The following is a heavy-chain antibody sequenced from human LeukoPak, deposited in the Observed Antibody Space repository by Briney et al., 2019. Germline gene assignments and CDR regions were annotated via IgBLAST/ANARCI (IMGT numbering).Heavy chain of an antibody. CDR2: ISPNSDDT. D-gene: IGHD6-6*01. Sequence: ASVKVSCKASGYSFGSFGINWVRQAPGQGLEWMGWISPNSDDTNYAQKFQGRVTMTSDTSISTAYMELSSLISDDTAVYYCARKSAARKTSEFDYWGQGTLVTVSS. J-gene: IGHJ4*02. CDR1: GYSFGSFG. V-gene: IGHV1-2*02. CDR3: ARKSAARKTSEFDY.